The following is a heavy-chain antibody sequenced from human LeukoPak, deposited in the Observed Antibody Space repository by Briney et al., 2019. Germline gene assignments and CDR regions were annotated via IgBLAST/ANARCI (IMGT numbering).Heavy chain of an antibody. D-gene: IGHD1-26*01. V-gene: IGHV3-23*01. CDR2: ISWNGGRT. J-gene: IGHJ6*02. CDR3: ASNSGSYPPGYYYYYGMDV. CDR1: GFTFSSYA. Sequence: GGSLRLSCAASGFTFSSYAMSWVRQAPGKGLEGVSAISWNGGRTYYADSVKGRFTISRDNSKNTLYLQMNSLRAEDTAVYYCASNSGSYPPGYYYYYGMDVWGQGTTVTVSS.